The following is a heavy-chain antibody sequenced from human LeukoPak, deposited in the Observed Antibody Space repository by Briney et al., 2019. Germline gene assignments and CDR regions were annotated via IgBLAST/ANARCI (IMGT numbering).Heavy chain of an antibody. Sequence: GGSLGLSCAASGFTFSNYWMHWVRQAPGKGLVWVSPINSDGSSTSYADSVKGRFTISRDNAKNTLYLQMNSLRAEDTAVYYCAKGARGYSVDYWGQGTLVTVSS. J-gene: IGHJ4*02. CDR3: AKGARGYSVDY. CDR1: GFTFSNYW. CDR2: INSDGSST. D-gene: IGHD2-15*01. V-gene: IGHV3-74*01.